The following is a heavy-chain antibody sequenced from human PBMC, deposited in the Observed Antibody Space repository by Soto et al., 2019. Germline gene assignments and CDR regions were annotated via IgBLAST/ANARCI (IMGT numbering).Heavy chain of an antibody. J-gene: IGHJ6*02. CDR3: ASHAGNYDFWSGYYTSSGYYGMDV. V-gene: IGHV1-69*13. D-gene: IGHD3-3*01. CDR1: GGTFSSYA. CDR2: IIPIFGTA. Sequence: SVKVSCKASGGTFSSYAISWVRQAPGQGLEWMGGIIPIFGTANYAQKFQGRVTITADESTSTAYMELSSLRSEDTAVYYCASHAGNYDFWSGYYTSSGYYGMDVWGQGTTVTLS.